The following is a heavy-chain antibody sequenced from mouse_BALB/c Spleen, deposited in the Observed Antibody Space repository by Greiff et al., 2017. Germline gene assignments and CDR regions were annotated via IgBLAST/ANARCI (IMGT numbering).Heavy chain of an antibody. V-gene: IGHV1-9*01. J-gene: IGHJ4*01. CDR1: GYTFSSYW. D-gene: IGHD3-3*01. CDR2: ILPGSGST. Sequence: QVQLKQSGAELMKPGASVKISCKATGYTFSSYWIEWVKQRPGHGLEWIGEILPGSGSTNYNEKFKGKATFTADTSSNTAYMQLSSLTSEDSAVYYCARGAGSEAMDYWGQGTSVTVSS. CDR3: ARGAGSEAMDY.